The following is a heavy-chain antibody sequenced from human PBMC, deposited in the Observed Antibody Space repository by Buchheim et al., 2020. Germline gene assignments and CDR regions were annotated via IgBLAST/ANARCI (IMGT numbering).Heavy chain of an antibody. D-gene: IGHD6-6*01. CDR1: GFTFSSYA. CDR2: FSGSGGST. J-gene: IGHJ6*02. Sequence: EVQLLESGGGLVQPGGSLRLSCAASGFTFSSYAMCWVRQAPGKGLEWVSAFSGSGGSTYYADSVKGRFTISQDNSQNTLYLQMNSLRAEDTAVYYCAKDHRFLEYSSSSFYYGMDVWGQGTT. CDR3: AKDHRFLEYSSSSFYYGMDV. V-gene: IGHV3-23*01.